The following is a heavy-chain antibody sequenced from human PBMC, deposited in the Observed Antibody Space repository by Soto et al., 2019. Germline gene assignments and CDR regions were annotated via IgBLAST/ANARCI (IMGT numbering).Heavy chain of an antibody. Sequence: ASVKVSCKASGYTFTGYYMHWVRQAPGQGLEWMGWINPNSGGTNYAQKFQGRVTMTRDTSISTAYMELSRLRSDDTAVYYCARGGYCSSTSCYQGFDPWGQGTLATVSS. V-gene: IGHV1-2*02. CDR3: ARGGYCSSTSCYQGFDP. J-gene: IGHJ5*02. CDR1: GYTFTGYY. CDR2: INPNSGGT. D-gene: IGHD2-2*01.